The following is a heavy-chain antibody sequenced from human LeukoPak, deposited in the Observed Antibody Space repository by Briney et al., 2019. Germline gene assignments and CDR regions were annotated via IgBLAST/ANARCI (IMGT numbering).Heavy chain of an antibody. Sequence: GASVKVSCKASGYTFTSYGISWVRQAPGQGLEWMGRIIPILGIANYAQKLQGRVTITADKSTSTAYMELSSLRAEDTAVYYCAREGLADSSSWANYFDYWGQGTLVTVSS. V-gene: IGHV1-69*04. J-gene: IGHJ4*02. CDR2: IIPILGIA. CDR1: GYTFTSYG. D-gene: IGHD6-13*01. CDR3: AREGLADSSSWANYFDY.